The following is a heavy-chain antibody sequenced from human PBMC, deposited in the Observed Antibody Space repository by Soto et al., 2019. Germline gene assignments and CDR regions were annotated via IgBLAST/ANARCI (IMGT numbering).Heavy chain of an antibody. D-gene: IGHD3-22*01. V-gene: IGHV4-61*08. Sequence: CAVSGGSISSGGYYWSWIRQPPGKGLEWIGYICYSGSTNYNPSLKSRVTISVDTSKNQFSLKLSSVTAADTAVYYCAREVVRYYDSSARRFDPWGQGTLVTVSS. J-gene: IGHJ5*02. CDR2: ICYSGST. CDR1: GGSISSGGYY. CDR3: AREVVRYYDSSARRFDP.